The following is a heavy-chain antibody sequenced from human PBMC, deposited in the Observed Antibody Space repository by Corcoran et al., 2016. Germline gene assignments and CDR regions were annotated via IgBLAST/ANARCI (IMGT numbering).Heavy chain of an antibody. CDR2: IYYSGST. CDR1: GGSISSYY. CDR3: AGGWANWNPLPYQNYYYYGMDV. J-gene: IGHJ6*02. Sequence: QVQLQESGPGLVKPSETLSLTCTVSGGSISSYYWSWIRQPPGKGLEWIGYIYYSGSTNYNPSLKSRVTISVDTSKNQFSLKLSSVTAADTAVYYCAGGWANWNPLPYQNYYYYGMDVWGQGTTVTVSS. V-gene: IGHV4-59*01. D-gene: IGHD1-20*01.